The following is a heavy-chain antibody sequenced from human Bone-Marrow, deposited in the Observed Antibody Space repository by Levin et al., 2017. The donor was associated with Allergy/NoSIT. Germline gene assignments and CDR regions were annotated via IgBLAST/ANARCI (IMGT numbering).Heavy chain of an antibody. V-gene: IGHV4-34*01. CDR3: ARRVVPAAKRAFDI. CDR1: GGSFSGYY. Sequence: GSLRLSCAVYGGSFSGYYWSWIRQPPGKGLEWIGEINHSGSTNYNPSLKSRVTISVDTSKNQFSLKLSSVTAADTAVYYCARRVVPAAKRAFDIWGQGTMVTVSS. D-gene: IGHD2-2*01. J-gene: IGHJ3*02. CDR2: INHSGST.